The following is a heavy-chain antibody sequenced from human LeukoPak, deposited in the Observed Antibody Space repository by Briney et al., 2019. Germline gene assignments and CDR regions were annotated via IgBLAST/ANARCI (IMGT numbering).Heavy chain of an antibody. CDR3: ARAGSSGDYQAGSFEY. CDR2: INPTGGST. Sequence: GASVKVSCKVSGYTFSNYNVHWVRQAPGQGLEWMGIINPTGGSTNYAQKFQGRVTMTRDMSTTTVYMDLSSLKSEDTAVYYCARAGSSGDYQAGSFEYWGQGTLVTVSS. D-gene: IGHD1-26*01. V-gene: IGHV1-46*01. J-gene: IGHJ4*02. CDR1: GYTFSNYN.